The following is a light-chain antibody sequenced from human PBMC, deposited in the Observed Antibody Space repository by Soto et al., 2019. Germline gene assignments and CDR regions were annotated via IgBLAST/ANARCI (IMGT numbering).Light chain of an antibody. CDR2: AAS. CDR3: QKYNSAPLT. CDR1: RYISNF. V-gene: IGKV1-27*01. J-gene: IGKJ5*01. Sequence: DVQMTQSPSSLSASVGDRVTITCRASRYISNFLSXXQHRPGKVPEPLIXAASTLLSGVPSRFSGSGSGTDFTLTISSLQPEDVATYYCQKYNSAPLTFGQGTRLEIK.